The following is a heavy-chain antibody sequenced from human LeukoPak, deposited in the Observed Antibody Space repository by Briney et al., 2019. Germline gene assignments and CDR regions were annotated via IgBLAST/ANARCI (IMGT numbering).Heavy chain of an antibody. J-gene: IGHJ4*02. D-gene: IGHD3-22*01. V-gene: IGHV3-11*01. CDR2: ISSSGSTI. CDR3: AGAPYHYNSSGYSDY. CDR1: GFTFSDYY. Sequence: GGSLRLSCAASGFTFSDYYMSWIRQAPGKGLEWVSYISSSGSTIYYADSVKGRFTISRDNAKSSLYLQMNSLRAEDTAVYYCAGAPYHYNSSGYSDYGGRGTLPTVP.